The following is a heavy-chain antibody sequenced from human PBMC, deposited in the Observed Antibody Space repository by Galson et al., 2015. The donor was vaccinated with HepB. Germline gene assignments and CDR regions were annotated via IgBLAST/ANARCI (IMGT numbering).Heavy chain of an antibody. CDR3: ARDPVYTTTVKPFYYIDV. CDR2: INPHDGGT. V-gene: IGHV1-2*02. CDR1: GYTFTAYY. J-gene: IGHJ6*04. Sequence: SVKVSCKASGYTFTAYYLHWVRQAPRQGLEWVGWINPHDGGTNYAQKFQGRVTMSRDTSIGTAYMELSRLRSDDTAVYYCARDPVYTTTVKPFYYIDVWGKGTTVIVSS. D-gene: IGHD1-1*01.